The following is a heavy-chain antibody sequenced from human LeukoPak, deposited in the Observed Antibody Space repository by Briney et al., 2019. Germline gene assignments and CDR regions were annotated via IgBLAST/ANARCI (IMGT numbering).Heavy chain of an antibody. CDR3: ATDGRYYDSSGYPVFYYYMDV. D-gene: IGHD3-22*01. J-gene: IGHJ6*03. CDR2: IYASGST. Sequence: PLSLTCTVSGGSISSGSYYWSWIRQPAGKGLGWFGRIYASGSTNYNPSLKNGVTISVDASNNQFSQKLSTVPATDTAAYYCATDGRYYDSSGYPVFYYYMDVWGKGTTVTISS. CDR1: GGSISSGSYY. V-gene: IGHV4-61*02.